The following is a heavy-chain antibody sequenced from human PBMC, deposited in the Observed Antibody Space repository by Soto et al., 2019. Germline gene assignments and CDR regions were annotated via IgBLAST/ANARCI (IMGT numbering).Heavy chain of an antibody. CDR1: SGSITSSNW. J-gene: IGHJ4*02. CDR2: VSHTGNT. CDR3: ARNRYGGYDFDY. D-gene: IGHD5-12*01. V-gene: IGHV4-4*02. Sequence: QVQLQESGPGLVKPSGTLSLTCAVSSGSITSSNWWRWVRQPPGKGLEWIGEVSHTGNTNYIPSLKRRVTISVNKSRNQFSLRLSSVTAADTAVYYCARNRYGGYDFDYWGQGTLVTVSS.